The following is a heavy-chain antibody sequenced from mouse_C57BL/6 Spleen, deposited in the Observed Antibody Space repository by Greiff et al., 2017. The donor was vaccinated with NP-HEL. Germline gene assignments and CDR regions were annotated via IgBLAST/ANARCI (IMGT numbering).Heavy chain of an antibody. Sequence: VKLQESGPELVKPGASVKISCKASGYAFSSSWMNWVKQRPGKGLEWIGRIYPGDGDTNYNGKFKGKATLTADKSSSTAYMQLSSLTSEDSAVYFCARYYYGKDYYAMDYWGQGTSVTVSS. J-gene: IGHJ4*01. V-gene: IGHV1-82*01. CDR3: ARYYYGKDYYAMDY. D-gene: IGHD2-1*01. CDR1: GYAFSSSW. CDR2: IYPGDGDT.